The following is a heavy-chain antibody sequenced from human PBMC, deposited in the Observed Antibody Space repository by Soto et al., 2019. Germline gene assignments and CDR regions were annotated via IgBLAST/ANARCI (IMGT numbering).Heavy chain of an antibody. V-gene: IGHV4-4*02. CDR3: ARAGTTMVRGVISGWFDP. J-gene: IGHJ5*02. Sequence: PSETLSLTCAVSGGSISSSNWWSWVRQPPGKGLEWIGEIYHSGSTNYNSSLKSRVTISVDKSKNQFSLNLSSVTAADTAVYYCARAGTTMVRGVISGWFDPWGQGTLVTVSS. CDR1: GGSISSSNW. CDR2: IYHSGST. D-gene: IGHD3-10*01.